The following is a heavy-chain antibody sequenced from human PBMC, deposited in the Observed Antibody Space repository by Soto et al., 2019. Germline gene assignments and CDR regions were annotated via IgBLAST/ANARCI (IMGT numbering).Heavy chain of an antibody. J-gene: IGHJ4*02. D-gene: IGHD2-21*02. CDR3: ARSIVVVTAADY. CDR2: INAGNGNT. V-gene: IGHV1-3*01. CDR1: GYTFTSYA. Sequence: QVQLVQSGAEVKKPGASVKVSCKASGYTFTSYAMHWVRQAPGQRLEWMGWINAGNGNTKYSQKFQGRVTITRDTSAIAAYMELSRLRSEDTAVYYCARSIVVVTAADYWGQGTLVTVSS.